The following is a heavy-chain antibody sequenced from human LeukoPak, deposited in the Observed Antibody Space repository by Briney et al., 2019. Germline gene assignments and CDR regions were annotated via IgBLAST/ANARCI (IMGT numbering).Heavy chain of an antibody. CDR3: VLAPRYYYDSSGYYSHPDY. CDR1: VCTFTIYA. J-gene: IGHJ4*02. V-gene: IGHV1-69*05. CDR2: IIAIFGRA. D-gene: IGHD3-22*01. Sequence: ASVTVSFTSSVCTFTIYAISWVRQAPGQGLEGKGGIIAIFGRANYAHKVQGRGTITTDESTSTAYMPLSTLRSEDTAVYYCVLAPRYYYDSSGYYSHPDYWGQGTLVTVSS.